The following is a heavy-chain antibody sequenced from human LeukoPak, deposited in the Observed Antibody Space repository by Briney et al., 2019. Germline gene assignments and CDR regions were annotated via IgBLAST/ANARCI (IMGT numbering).Heavy chain of an antibody. V-gene: IGHV3-23*01. D-gene: IGHD3-3*01. CDR2: ISGSGGST. CDR1: GFTFSSYA. Sequence: PGGSLRLSCAASGFTFSSYAMSWVRQAPGKGLEWVSAISGSGGSTYYADSVKGRFTISRDNSKNTLYLQMNSLRAEDTAVYYCAKDPFRFLEWLPEPFDYWGQGTLVTVSS. CDR3: AKDPFRFLEWLPEPFDY. J-gene: IGHJ4*02.